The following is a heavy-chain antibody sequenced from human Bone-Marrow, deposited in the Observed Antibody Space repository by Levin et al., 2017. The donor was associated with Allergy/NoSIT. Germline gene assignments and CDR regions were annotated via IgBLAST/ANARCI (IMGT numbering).Heavy chain of an antibody. CDR1: GGSISSGGYH. J-gene: IGHJ4*02. V-gene: IGHV4-31*03. CDR2: IYYSGST. CDR3: AREDGSTFDS. D-gene: IGHD5-24*01. Sequence: SETLSLTCTVSGGSISSGGYHWSWIRQHEGKGLEWIGYIYYSGSTYYNPSLKSRAMISLDTSKNQFSLKVTSATAADAAVYYCAREDGSTFDSWGQGTLVTVSS.